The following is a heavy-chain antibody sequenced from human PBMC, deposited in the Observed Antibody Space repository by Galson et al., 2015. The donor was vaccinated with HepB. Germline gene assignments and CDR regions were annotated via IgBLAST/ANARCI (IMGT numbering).Heavy chain of an antibody. V-gene: IGHV1-69*01. Sequence: SCKASGGTFSSYAISWVRQAPGQGLEWMGGIIPIFGTANYAQKFQGRVTITADESTSTAYMELSSLRSEDTAVYYCARDNQKRIAAAGSSYYYGMDVWGQGTTVTVSS. CDR1: GGTFSSYA. CDR2: IIPIFGTA. CDR3: ARDNQKRIAAAGSSYYYGMDV. D-gene: IGHD6-13*01. J-gene: IGHJ6*02.